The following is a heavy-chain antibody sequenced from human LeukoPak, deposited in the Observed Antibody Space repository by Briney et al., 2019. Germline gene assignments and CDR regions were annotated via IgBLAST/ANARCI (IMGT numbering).Heavy chain of an antibody. Sequence: GGSLRLSCAASGFTFSSYAMHWVRQAPGKGLEWVAVISYDGSNKYYADSVKGRFTISRDNSKNTLYLQMNSPRAEDTAVYYCARVKQQLVTTNLNWFYPWGQGTLVTVSS. CDR1: GFTFSSYA. J-gene: IGHJ5*02. V-gene: IGHV3-30-3*01. CDR3: ARVKQQLVTTNLNWFYP. D-gene: IGHD6-13*01. CDR2: ISYDGSNK.